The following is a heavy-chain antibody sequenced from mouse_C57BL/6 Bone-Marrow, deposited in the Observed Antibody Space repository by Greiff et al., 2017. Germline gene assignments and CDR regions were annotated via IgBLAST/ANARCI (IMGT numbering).Heavy chain of an antibody. V-gene: IGHV1-55*01. D-gene: IGHD1-1*01. J-gene: IGHJ3*01. CDR1: GYTFTGYW. CDR2: IYPGSGST. Sequence: QVQLQQPGAELVKPGASVKMSCKASGYTFTGYWITWVKQRPGQGLEWIGDIYPGSGSTNYNEKFKSKATLTVEPSSSTAYMQLSSLTSEDSAVYYCARRNYSWFAYWGQGTLVTVSA. CDR3: ARRNYSWFAY.